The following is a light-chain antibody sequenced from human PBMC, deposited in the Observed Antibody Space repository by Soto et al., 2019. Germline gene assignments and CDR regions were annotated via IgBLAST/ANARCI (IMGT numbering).Light chain of an antibody. Sequence: QSALTQPGSVSGSPGQSITISCSGTSSDIGSYNLVSWYQQHPGKAPKLIIFEGSRLPSGVSSRFSGSKSGNTASQTISGLRAEDEADYFCSSYAGSDILVVFGGGTKLTVL. CDR3: SSYAGSDILVV. J-gene: IGLJ2*01. V-gene: IGLV2-23*01. CDR2: EGS. CDR1: SSDIGSYNL.